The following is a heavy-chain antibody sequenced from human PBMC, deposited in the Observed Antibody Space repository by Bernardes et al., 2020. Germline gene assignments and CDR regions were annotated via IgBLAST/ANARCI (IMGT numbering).Heavy chain of an antibody. Sequence: SETLSLTCAVYGGSFSGYYWSWIRQPPGKGLEWIGEINHSGSTNYNPSLKSRVTISVDTSKNQFSLKLSSVTAADTAVYYCARGLHLRPRMVYAIGPLDYWGQGTLVTVSS. J-gene: IGHJ4*02. V-gene: IGHV4-34*01. CDR2: INHSGST. CDR3: ARGLHLRPRMVYAIGPLDY. CDR1: GGSFSGYY. D-gene: IGHD2-8*01.